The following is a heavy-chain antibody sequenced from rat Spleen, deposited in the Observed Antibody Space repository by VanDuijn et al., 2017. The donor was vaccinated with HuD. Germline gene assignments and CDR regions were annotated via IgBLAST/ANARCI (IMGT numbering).Heavy chain of an antibody. CDR3: ARRYDFDY. V-gene: IGHV5-29*01. Sequence: EVQLVESGGGLVQPGRSLKLSCAASGFTFSNYGMHWCRQAPTKGLEWVAIISYDGLGTYYRDSVKGRFTISRDNPKSTLYLQMDSLGSEDTATYYCARRYDFDYWGQGVMVTVSS. CDR2: ISYDGLGT. CDR1: GFTFSNYG. J-gene: IGHJ2*01. D-gene: IGHD2-1*01.